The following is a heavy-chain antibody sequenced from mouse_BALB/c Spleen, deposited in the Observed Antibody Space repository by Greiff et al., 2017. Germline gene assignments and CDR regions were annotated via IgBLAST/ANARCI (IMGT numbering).Heavy chain of an antibody. D-gene: IGHD1-1*01. Sequence: VQLKESGPSLVKPSQTLSLTCSVTGDSITSGYWNWIRKFPGNKLEYMGYISYSGSTYYNPSLKSRISITRDTSKNQYYLQLNSVTTEDTATYYCARYGSSPYWYFDVWGAGTTVTVSS. CDR1: GDSITSGY. CDR3: ARYGSSPYWYFDV. CDR2: ISYSGST. V-gene: IGHV3-8*02. J-gene: IGHJ1*01.